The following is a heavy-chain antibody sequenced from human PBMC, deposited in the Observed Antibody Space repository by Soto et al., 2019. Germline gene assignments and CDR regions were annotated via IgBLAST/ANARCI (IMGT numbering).Heavy chain of an antibody. V-gene: IGHV2-5*02. D-gene: IGHD4-17*01. CDR2: IYWDDDK. J-gene: IGHJ4*02. Sequence: SGATLVNPTQPLTQTCTFSWFSLSTREVGVGWIRQPPGKALEWLALIYWDDDKRYSPSLKSRLTITKDTSKNQVVLTMTNMDPVDTATYYCASGDPFDYWGQGTLVTVSS. CDR3: ASGDPFDY. CDR1: WFSLSTREVG.